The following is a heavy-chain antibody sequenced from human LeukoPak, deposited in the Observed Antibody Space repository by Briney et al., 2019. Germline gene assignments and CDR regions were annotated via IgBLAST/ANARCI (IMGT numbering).Heavy chain of an antibody. CDR1: GYSFTSYW. CDR2: IYPGDSDT. V-gene: IGHV5-51*01. D-gene: IGHD2-15*01. J-gene: IGHJ4*02. Sequence: PGESLKISCKGSGYSFTSYWIGWVRQMPGKGLEWMGIIYPGDSDTRYSPSFQGQVTISADKSISTAYLQWSSLKASDTAMYYCARRGYCSGGSCYSGYFDYRGQGTLVTVSS. CDR3: ARRGYCSGGSCYSGYFDY.